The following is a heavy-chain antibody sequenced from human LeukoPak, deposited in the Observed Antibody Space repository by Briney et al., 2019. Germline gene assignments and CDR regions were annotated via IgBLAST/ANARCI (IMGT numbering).Heavy chain of an antibody. CDR2: IKQDGSEK. Sequence: GGSLRLPCAASGFSFSTYWMSWVRQAPGKGLEWVANIKQDGSEKYYVDSAKGRFTISRDNAKNSLYLQMNSLRAEDTAVYYCATDLGSSRPNFWGQGILVTVSS. V-gene: IGHV3-7*01. CDR1: GFSFSTYW. J-gene: IGHJ4*02. D-gene: IGHD6-13*01. CDR3: ATDLGSSRPNF.